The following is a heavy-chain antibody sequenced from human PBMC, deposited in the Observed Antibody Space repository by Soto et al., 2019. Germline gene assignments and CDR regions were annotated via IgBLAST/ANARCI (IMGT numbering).Heavy chain of an antibody. CDR1: GYTFTSYA. CDR2: INAGNGNT. Sequence: DSVKVSCKASGYTFTSYAMHWVRQAPGQRLEWMGWINAGNGNTKYSQKFQGRVTITRDTSASTAYMELSSLRSEDTAVYYCAREGPRWGYDFWSGYSPEYFQHWGQGTLVTVSS. V-gene: IGHV1-3*01. J-gene: IGHJ1*01. D-gene: IGHD3-3*01. CDR3: AREGPRWGYDFWSGYSPEYFQH.